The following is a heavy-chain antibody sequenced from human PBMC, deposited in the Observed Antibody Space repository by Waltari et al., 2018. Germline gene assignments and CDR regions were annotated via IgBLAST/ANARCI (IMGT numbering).Heavy chain of an antibody. CDR2: INHSGST. Sequence: QVQLQQWGAGLLKPSETLSLTCAVYGGSFSGYYWSWIRQPPGKGLEWIGEINHSGSTNYNRSLKSRVTRSVDTSKNQFSLKLSSVTAADTAVYYCARGPPYGDYFDYWGQGTLVTVSS. J-gene: IGHJ4*02. CDR3: ARGPPYGDYFDY. V-gene: IGHV4-34*01. CDR1: GGSFSGYY. D-gene: IGHD4-17*01.